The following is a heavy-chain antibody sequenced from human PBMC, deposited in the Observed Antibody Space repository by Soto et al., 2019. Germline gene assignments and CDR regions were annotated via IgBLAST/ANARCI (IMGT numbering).Heavy chain of an antibody. CDR3: ARLTYYHSSGYY. Sequence: GSLRLSCVASGLNCGSYAMSWVSQAPGKGLQWVTAISNSGGSTYYADSVKGRFAISRDNPKNTLYLQMNSLRAEDTAVYYCARLTYYHSSGYYWGQGAQVTVS. J-gene: IGHJ4*02. CDR2: ISNSGGST. CDR1: GLNCGSYA. D-gene: IGHD3-22*01. V-gene: IGHV3-23*01.